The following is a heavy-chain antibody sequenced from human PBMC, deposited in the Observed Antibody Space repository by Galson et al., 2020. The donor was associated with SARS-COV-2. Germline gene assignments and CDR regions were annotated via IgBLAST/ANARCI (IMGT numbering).Heavy chain of an antibody. V-gene: IGHV4-61*08. CDR2: AHYSGIT. D-gene: IGHD3-10*01. CDR3: ARRGPSSYASGSYYSFDH. Sequence: ASETLSLTCTVSGASVSSYDYFWSWIRQPPGKGLEWIGDAHYSGITEYNPSLKSLITISKDTSKNQFSLKMTSVTAADTAVYYCARRGPSSYASGSYYSFDHWGQGILVTVSS. CDR1: GASVSSYDYF. J-gene: IGHJ4*02.